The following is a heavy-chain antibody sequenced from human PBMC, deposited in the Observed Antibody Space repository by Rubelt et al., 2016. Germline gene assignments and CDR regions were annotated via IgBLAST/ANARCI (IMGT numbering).Heavy chain of an antibody. V-gene: IGHV4-39*07. Sequence: QLQLQESGPGLVKPSETLSLTCTVSGGSISSSSYYWGWIRQPPGKGLEWIGSIYYSGSTYYNPSLRCRVSISVDASKNQSCLKLSSVTAADTAVYYCARGSYDSSGFLFDYWGQGTLVTVSS. D-gene: IGHD3-22*01. CDR3: ARGSYDSSGFLFDY. CDR2: IYYSGST. CDR1: GGSISSSSYY. J-gene: IGHJ4*02.